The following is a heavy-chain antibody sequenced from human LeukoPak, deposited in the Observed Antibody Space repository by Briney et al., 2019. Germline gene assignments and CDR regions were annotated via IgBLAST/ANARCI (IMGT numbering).Heavy chain of an antibody. CDR3: ARMVSGYERAYYYYMDV. CDR2: ISAYNGNT. V-gene: IGHV1-18*04. Sequence: ASVKASCKASGYTITNNYMHWVRQAPGQGLEWMGWISAYNGNTNYAQKLQGRVTMTTDTSTSTAYMELRSLRSDDTAVYYCARMVSGYERAYYYYMDVWGKGTTVTVSS. CDR1: GYTITNNY. J-gene: IGHJ6*03. D-gene: IGHD5-12*01.